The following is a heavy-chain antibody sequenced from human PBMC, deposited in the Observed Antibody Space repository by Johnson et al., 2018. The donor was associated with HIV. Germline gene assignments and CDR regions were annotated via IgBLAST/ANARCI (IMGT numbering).Heavy chain of an antibody. Sequence: EVQLVESGGGLVKPGGSLRLSCAASGFTFSNAWMSWVRQAPGKGLEWVGRIKSKTVGGTTDYAAPVTGRFTIPRDDSKNTLYLQMNSLSAEDTAVYYCARGAITFGGVIGGDDAFDIWGQGTMVTVSS. J-gene: IGHJ3*02. CDR2: IKSKTVGGTT. CDR1: GFTFSNAW. V-gene: IGHV3-15*01. CDR3: ARGAITFGGVIGGDDAFDI. D-gene: IGHD3-16*02.